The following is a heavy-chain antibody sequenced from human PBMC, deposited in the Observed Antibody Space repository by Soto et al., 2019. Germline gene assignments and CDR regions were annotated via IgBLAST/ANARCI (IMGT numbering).Heavy chain of an antibody. Sequence: QVQLVESGGGVVQPGRSLRLSCAASGFTFSSYGMHWVRQAPGKGLEWVAVIWYDGSNKYYADSVKRRFTISRDNSKNTLYLQMNSLRAEVTAVYYCARDVVGALDYWGQGTLVTVSS. J-gene: IGHJ4*02. CDR3: ARDVVGALDY. CDR1: GFTFSSYG. V-gene: IGHV3-33*01. CDR2: IWYDGSNK. D-gene: IGHD1-26*01.